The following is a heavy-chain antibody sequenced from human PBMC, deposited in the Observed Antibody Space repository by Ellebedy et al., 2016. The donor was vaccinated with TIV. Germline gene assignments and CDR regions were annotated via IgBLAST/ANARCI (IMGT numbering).Heavy chain of an antibody. J-gene: IGHJ5*02. CDR2: IDPSDSYT. CDR3: ARFGGSSSSWFDP. CDR1: GYSFTTFW. D-gene: IGHD6-6*01. V-gene: IGHV5-10-1*01. Sequence: GESLKISCKGSGYSFTTFWISWVRQMPGKGLEWMGRIDPSDSYTNYSPSFQGPVTISADKSISTAYLQWSSLKASDTAIYYCARFGGSSSSWFDPWGQGTLVTVSS.